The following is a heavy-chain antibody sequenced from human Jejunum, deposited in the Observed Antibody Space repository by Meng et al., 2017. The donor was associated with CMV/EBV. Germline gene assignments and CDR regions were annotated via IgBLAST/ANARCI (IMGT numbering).Heavy chain of an antibody. D-gene: IGHD2-21*02. Sequence: SGYSFTGYYLHWVRQAPGQGREWLGWINPNSGATSYAQNFQDRVTMTRDTSISTAYMELNRLRSDDTAVYYCARDSIGDSYFDYWGQGKVVTVSS. CDR2: INPNSGAT. CDR1: GYSFTGYY. CDR3: ARDSIGDSYFDY. J-gene: IGHJ4*02. V-gene: IGHV1-2*02.